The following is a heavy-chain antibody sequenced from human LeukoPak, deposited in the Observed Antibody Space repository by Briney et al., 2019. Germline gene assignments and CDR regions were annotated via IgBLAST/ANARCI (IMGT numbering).Heavy chain of an antibody. CDR3: ARDSLLLEGNYYYYYGVDV. CDR1: GFTVSSNY. CDR2: IYSGGST. D-gene: IGHD2-21*02. J-gene: IGHJ6*02. Sequence: GGSLRLSCAASGFTVSSNYMSWVRQAPGKGLEWVSVIYSGGSTYYADSVKGRFTISRDNSKNTLYLQMNSLRAEDTAVYYCARDSLLLEGNYYYYYGVDVWGQGTTVTVSS. V-gene: IGHV3-66*01.